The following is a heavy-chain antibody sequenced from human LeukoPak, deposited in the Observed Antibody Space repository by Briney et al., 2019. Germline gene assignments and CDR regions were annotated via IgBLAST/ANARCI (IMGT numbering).Heavy chain of an antibody. CDR3: ARGPRYEFDY. Sequence: GASVKVSCKASGGTFSSYAISWVRQAPGQGLEWMGGIIPIFGTANYAQKFQGRVTITADESTSTAHMELSSLRSEDTAVYYCARGPRYEFDYWGQGTLVTVSS. V-gene: IGHV1-69*13. D-gene: IGHD1-1*01. CDR1: GGTFSSYA. J-gene: IGHJ4*02. CDR2: IIPIFGTA.